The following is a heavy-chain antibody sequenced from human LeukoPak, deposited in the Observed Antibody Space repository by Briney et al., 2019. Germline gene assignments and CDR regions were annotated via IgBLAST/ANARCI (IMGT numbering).Heavy chain of an antibody. Sequence: AGSLTLSCTASGFTFTDYWMNWVRQVPGKGLEWVATIKQDGSQKYYVDSVKGRFTISRDNARNSLYLQMSSLRGEDTAVYYCARPPLGYCSGGSCSFDPWGQGTLVTVSS. J-gene: IGHJ5*02. D-gene: IGHD2-15*01. CDR3: ARPPLGYCSGGSCSFDP. CDR2: IKQDGSQK. V-gene: IGHV3-7*01. CDR1: GFTFTDYW.